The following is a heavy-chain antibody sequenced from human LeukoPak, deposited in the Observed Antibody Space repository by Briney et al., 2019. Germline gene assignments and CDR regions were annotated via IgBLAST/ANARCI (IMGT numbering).Heavy chain of an antibody. CDR3: ARDRVGVVRIWLPSFDP. D-gene: IGHD3-3*01. Sequence: PGGSLRLSCAASGFTFSSYSMNWVRQAPGKGLEWVSSISSSSSYIYYADSVKGRFTISRDNAKNSLYLQMNSLRAEDTAVYYCARDRVGVVRIWLPSFDPWGQGTLVTVSS. CDR1: GFTFSSYS. CDR2: ISSSSSYI. V-gene: IGHV3-21*01. J-gene: IGHJ5*02.